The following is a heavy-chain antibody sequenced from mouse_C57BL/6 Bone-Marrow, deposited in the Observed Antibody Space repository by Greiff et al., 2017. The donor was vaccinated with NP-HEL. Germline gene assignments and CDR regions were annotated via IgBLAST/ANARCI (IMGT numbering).Heavy chain of an antibody. CDR2: IYPGDGDT. Sequence: QVQLQQSGPELVKPGASVKISCKASGYAFSSSWMNWVKQRPGKGLEWIGLIYPGDGDTNYNGKFKGKATLTADKSSSTAYMQLSSLTSEDSAVYFCARDDYDTLAYWGQGTLVTVSA. V-gene: IGHV1-82*01. CDR1: GYAFSSSW. CDR3: ARDDYDTLAY. J-gene: IGHJ3*01. D-gene: IGHD2-4*01.